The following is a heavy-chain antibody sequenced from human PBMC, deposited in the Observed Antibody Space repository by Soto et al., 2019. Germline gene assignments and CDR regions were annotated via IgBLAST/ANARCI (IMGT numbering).Heavy chain of an antibody. Sequence: QVQLVQSGAEVKKPGASVMVSCKGSGYSFITYGMSWVRQAPGQGLEWVGWISTYNGNTKYVESLQGRVTMTTDTTTSTAYMGLRSLRSDDTAVYYCARGPTDYYDKSGDYCLDYWGQGTLVTVSP. CDR2: ISTYNGNT. J-gene: IGHJ4*02. D-gene: IGHD3-22*01. CDR3: ARGPTDYYDKSGDYCLDY. V-gene: IGHV1-18*01. CDR1: GYSFITYG.